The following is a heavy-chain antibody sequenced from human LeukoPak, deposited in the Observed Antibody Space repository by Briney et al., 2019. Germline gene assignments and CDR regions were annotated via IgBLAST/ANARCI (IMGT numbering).Heavy chain of an antibody. CDR2: IVVGSGNT. J-gene: IGHJ4*02. D-gene: IGHD3-22*01. Sequence: ASVKVSCKASGFTFTSSAMQWVRQASGQRLEWIGWIVVGSGNTNYAQKFQERVTITRDMSTSTAYMELSSLRSEDTAVYYCAADSWGSSGYNDYWGQGTLVTVSS. CDR1: GFTFTSSA. V-gene: IGHV1-58*02. CDR3: AADSWGSSGYNDY.